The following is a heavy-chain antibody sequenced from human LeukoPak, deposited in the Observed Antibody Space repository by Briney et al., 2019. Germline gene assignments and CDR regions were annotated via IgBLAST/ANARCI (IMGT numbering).Heavy chain of an antibody. CDR3: ARDRGERGSSWSLPAHGFDI. CDR2: IVPIFGTT. D-gene: IGHD6-13*01. V-gene: IGHV1-69*05. J-gene: IGHJ3*02. CDR1: GGTFSSYA. Sequence: GSSVKVSCKASGGTFSSYAINWVRQAPGQGLEWMGRIVPIFGTTNYAQKFQGRVTITTDESTSTAYMELSSLRSEDTAVYYCARDRGERGSSWSLPAHGFDIWGQGTMLTVSS.